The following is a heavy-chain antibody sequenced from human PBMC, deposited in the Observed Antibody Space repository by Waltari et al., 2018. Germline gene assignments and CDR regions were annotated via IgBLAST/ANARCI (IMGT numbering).Heavy chain of an antibody. CDR3: ARGPYDYVWGSYRYTGWFDP. D-gene: IGHD3-16*02. V-gene: IGHV4-34*01. CDR1: YY. Sequence: YYWSWIRQPPGKGLEWIGEINHSGSTNYNPSLKSRVTISVDTSKNQFSLKLSSVTAADTAVYYCARGPYDYVWGSYRYTGWFDPWGQGTLVTVSS. CDR2: INHSGST. J-gene: IGHJ5*02.